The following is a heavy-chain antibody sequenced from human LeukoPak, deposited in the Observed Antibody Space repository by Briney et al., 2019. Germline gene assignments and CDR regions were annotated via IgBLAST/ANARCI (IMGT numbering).Heavy chain of an antibody. CDR3: ARGTRGDTSGYIRGQFDY. CDR1: GYTFTSYG. D-gene: IGHD3-22*01. V-gene: IGHV1-18*01. CDR2: ISAYNGNT. Sequence: ASVKVSCKASGYTFTSYGISWVRQAPGQGLEWMGWISAYNGNTNYAQKLQGRVTMTTDTSTSTAYMELRSLRSDDTVVYYCARGTRGDTSGYIRGQFDYWGQGTLVTVSS. J-gene: IGHJ4*02.